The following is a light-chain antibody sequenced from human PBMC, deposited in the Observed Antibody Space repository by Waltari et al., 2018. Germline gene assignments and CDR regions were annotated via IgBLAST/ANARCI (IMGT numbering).Light chain of an antibody. V-gene: IGKV1-5*03. CDR1: QSISSW. J-gene: IGKJ4*01. CDR2: KAS. Sequence: DIQMTQSPSTLSASVGDRVTITCRASQSISSWLAWYQQKPGKAPKPLIYKASTLEGGVPSRFSGIGSGTDFTLTISSLQPDDSAAYYCQQYYTYPLTFGGGTKVEIK. CDR3: QQYYTYPLT.